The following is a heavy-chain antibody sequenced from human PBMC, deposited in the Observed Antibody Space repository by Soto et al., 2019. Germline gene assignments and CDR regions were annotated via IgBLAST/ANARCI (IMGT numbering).Heavy chain of an antibody. J-gene: IGHJ4*02. CDR3: ARDKITGLFGY. V-gene: IGHV4-34*01. D-gene: IGHD2-8*02. CDR2: INHSVST. CDR1: CGSFSGYY. Sequence: SETLSLTCAVYCGSFSGYYLTWILHPPGTVLECIGEINHSVSTNYNPSLKSRVTISVDTSKRQFSLKLTSVTAADTAVYYCARDKITGLFGYWGQGTRVTVSS.